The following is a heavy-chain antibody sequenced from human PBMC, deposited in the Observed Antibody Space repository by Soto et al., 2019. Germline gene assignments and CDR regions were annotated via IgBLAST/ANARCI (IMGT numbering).Heavy chain of an antibody. D-gene: IGHD2-2*01. Sequence: TGGSLRLSCAASGFTFSSYWMSWVRQAPGKGLKWVANIKQDGSNKYYVDSVKGRFTISRDNSKNTLYVQMNSLRAEDTAVYYCARDRGSKSYYYYGMDVWGQGTTVTVSS. J-gene: IGHJ6*02. CDR1: GFTFSSYW. CDR3: ARDRGSKSYYYYGMDV. CDR2: IKQDGSNK. V-gene: IGHV3-7*01.